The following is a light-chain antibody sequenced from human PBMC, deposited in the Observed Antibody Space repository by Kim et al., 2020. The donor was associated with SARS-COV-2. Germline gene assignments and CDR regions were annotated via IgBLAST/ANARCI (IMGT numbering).Light chain of an antibody. J-gene: IGLJ1*01. CDR3: AAWDDSLSGYV. CDR1: SSNIGSNY. V-gene: IGLV1-47*01. CDR2: RNN. Sequence: ELTQPPSASGTPGQRVTISCSGRSSNIGSNYVYWYQQLPGTAPKLLIYRNNQRPSGVPDRFSGSKSGTSASLAISGLRSEDEADYYCAAWDDSLSGYVFGTGTKGSVL.